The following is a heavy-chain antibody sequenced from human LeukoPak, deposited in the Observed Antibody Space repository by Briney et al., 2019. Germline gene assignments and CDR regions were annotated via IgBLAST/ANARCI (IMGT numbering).Heavy chain of an antibody. V-gene: IGHV3-30-3*01. J-gene: IGHJ4*02. CDR3: TDGRTGDY. CDR1: GFTFSSYA. Sequence: GGSLRLSCAASGFTFSSYAMHWVRQAPGKGLEWVAVISYDGSNKYYADSVKGRFTISRDNSKNTLYLQMNSLRAEDTAVYYYTDGRTGDYWGQGTLVTVSS. D-gene: IGHD1-1*01. CDR2: ISYDGSNK.